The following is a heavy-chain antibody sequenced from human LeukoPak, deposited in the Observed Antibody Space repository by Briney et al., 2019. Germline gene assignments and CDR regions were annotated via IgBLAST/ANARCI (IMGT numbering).Heavy chain of an antibody. CDR2: MNPNSGNT. CDR3: ARGFPEWFGESSGYFDY. V-gene: IGHV1-8*01. D-gene: IGHD3-10*01. J-gene: IGHJ4*02. CDR1: GYTFTSYD. Sequence: ASVKVSCKASGYTFTSYDINWVRQATGQGLEWMGWMNPNSGNTGYAQKFQGRVTMTRNTSISTAYMELSSLRSEDTAVYYCARGFPEWFGESSGYFDYWGQGTLVTVSS.